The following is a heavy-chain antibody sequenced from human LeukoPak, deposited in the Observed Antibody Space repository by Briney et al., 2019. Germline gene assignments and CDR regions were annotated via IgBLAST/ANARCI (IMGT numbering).Heavy chain of an antibody. V-gene: IGHV3-72*01. CDR2: SRNKGNSYTT. Sequence: GGSLRLSCAASGFTFSDYYIDWVRQAPGKGLEWVGRSRNKGNSYTTEYAASVKGRFTISRDDSKNSLYLQMNSLKTEDTAVYYCAKPTPGQQLVHLPFAAFDIWGQGTMVTVSS. CDR3: AKPTPGQQLVHLPFAAFDI. J-gene: IGHJ3*02. CDR1: GFTFSDYY. D-gene: IGHD6-13*01.